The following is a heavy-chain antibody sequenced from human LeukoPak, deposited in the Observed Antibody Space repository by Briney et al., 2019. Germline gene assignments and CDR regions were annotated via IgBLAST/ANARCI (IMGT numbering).Heavy chain of an antibody. CDR3: ARVRAGFYYGMDV. Sequence: PGGSLRLSCVASGFTFSSYWMSWVRQAPGKGLEWVANIKQDGSEKYYVDSVKGRFTISRDNAKISLYLQMNSLRVEDTAVYYCARVRAGFYYGMDVWGQGTTVTVSS. CDR1: GFTFSSYW. D-gene: IGHD3-10*01. J-gene: IGHJ6*02. CDR2: IKQDGSEK. V-gene: IGHV3-7*01.